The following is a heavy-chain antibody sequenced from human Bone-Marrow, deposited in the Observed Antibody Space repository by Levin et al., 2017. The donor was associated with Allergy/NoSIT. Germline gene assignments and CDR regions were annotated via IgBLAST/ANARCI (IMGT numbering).Heavy chain of an antibody. CDR2: INNDATDT. CDR3: ARTLTAFDY. D-gene: IGHD5-18*01. J-gene: IGHJ4*02. CDR1: GFPFSGYW. V-gene: IGHV3-74*01. Sequence: GESLKISCATSGFPFSGYWMHWVRQAPGKGLVWVARINNDATDTNYADSVRGRFTISRDNAEGPVYLQMNSLRAEDTAVYYCARTLTAFDYWGQGTLVTVSS.